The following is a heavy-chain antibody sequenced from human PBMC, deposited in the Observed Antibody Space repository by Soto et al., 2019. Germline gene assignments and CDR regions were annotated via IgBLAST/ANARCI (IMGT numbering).Heavy chain of an antibody. Sequence: ASVKVSCKASGYSFTSYYMHWVRQAPGQGLEWMGLISPGGFSTTYAQRFQGRVTMTNDTSTSTFYMDLSSLTSEDTAIYYCAREAVAFDYWGQGTLVTVSS. CDR3: AREAVAFDY. V-gene: IGHV1-46*01. J-gene: IGHJ4*02. D-gene: IGHD6-19*01. CDR2: ISPGGFST. CDR1: GYSFTSYY.